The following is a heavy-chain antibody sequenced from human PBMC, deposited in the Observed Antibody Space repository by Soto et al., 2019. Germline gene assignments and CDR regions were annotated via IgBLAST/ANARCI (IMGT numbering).Heavy chain of an antibody. CDR2: IYPGDSDT. J-gene: IGHJ4*02. CDR3: ARTPYLYCSGGSCLDY. CDR1: GYSFTSYW. D-gene: IGHD2-15*01. V-gene: IGHV5-51*01. Sequence: GESLKISCKGSGYSFTSYWIGWVRQMPGKGLEWMGIIYPGDSDTRYSPSFQGQVTISADKSISTAYLQWSSLKASDTAMYYCARTPYLYCSGGSCLDYWGQGTLVTVSS.